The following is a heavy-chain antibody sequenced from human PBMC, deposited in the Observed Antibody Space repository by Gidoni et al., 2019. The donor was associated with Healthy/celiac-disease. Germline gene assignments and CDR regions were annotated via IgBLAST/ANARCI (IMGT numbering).Heavy chain of an antibody. CDR3: ARQQKDRYVDYFDY. V-gene: IGHV4-39*01. Sequence: QLQLQESGPGLVKPSETLSLTCPVSGGSISSSSSYWRWIRQPPGKGLEWIGSIYYSGSTYYNPSLKSRVTISVDTSKNQFSLKLSSVTAADTAVYYCARQQKDRYVDYFDYWGQGTLVTVSS. CDR2: IYYSGST. CDR1: GGSISSSSSY. D-gene: IGHD3-16*01. J-gene: IGHJ4*02.